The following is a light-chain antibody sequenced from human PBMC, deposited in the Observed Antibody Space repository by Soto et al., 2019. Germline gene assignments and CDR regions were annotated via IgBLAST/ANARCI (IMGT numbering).Light chain of an antibody. CDR1: QSVSSI. CDR2: GAS. CDR3: QQYKSWPPIT. V-gene: IGKV3-15*01. Sequence: EIMMTQSPPTLSLSPGERSSLSFMSSQSVSSILAWYQQKPGQAPRLLIYGASTRATGTPARFSGSGSGTEFTLTISSLQSEDFAVYYCQQYKSWPPITFGQGTRLEIK. J-gene: IGKJ5*01.